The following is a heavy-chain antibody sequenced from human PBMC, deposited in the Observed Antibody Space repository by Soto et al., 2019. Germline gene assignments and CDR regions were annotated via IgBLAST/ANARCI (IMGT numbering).Heavy chain of an antibody. CDR2: INAHSGGT. CDR3: ARDPAPAAIGDYFDY. J-gene: IGHJ4*02. D-gene: IGHD2-2*02. CDR1: GFSFTGYY. V-gene: IGHV1-2*02. Sequence: GASVKVSCKASGFSFTGYYIHWLRQAPGQGLEWMGWINAHSGGTEYAQKFQGRVTMTRDTSTSTVYMELSSLRSEDTAVYYCARDPAPAAIGDYFDYWGQGTLVTVSS.